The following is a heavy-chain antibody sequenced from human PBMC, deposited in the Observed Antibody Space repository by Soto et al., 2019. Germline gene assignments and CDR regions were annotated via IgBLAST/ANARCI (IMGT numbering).Heavy chain of an antibody. CDR3: ASAPGIAAAPSFF. V-gene: IGHV5-51*01. J-gene: IGHJ4*02. CDR2: IYPRNSET. D-gene: IGHD6-13*01. CDR1: GYTFINYF. Sequence: GGSLKISCNGSGYTFINYFIGWVRQMPGKGLEWMGIIYPRNSETIYSPSFKGQVTISADRSINTAYLQWSSLKTSDSAMYYCASAPGIAAAPSFFWGQGTLVTVSS.